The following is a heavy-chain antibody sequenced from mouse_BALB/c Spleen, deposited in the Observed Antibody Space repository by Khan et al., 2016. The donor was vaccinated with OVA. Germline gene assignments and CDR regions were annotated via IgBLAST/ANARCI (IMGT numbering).Heavy chain of an antibody. CDR3: ARHNYGPFAF. CDR1: GFTFSNFA. V-gene: IGHV5-9-3*01. J-gene: IGHJ3*01. D-gene: IGHD1-1*01. Sequence: EVELVESGGGLVKPGGSLKLSCAASGFTFSNFAMSWVRQTPEKRLEWVATISSVSTYSYYPDSVKGRFTISRDNAKNTLYLQMSSLRSEDTAMYYCARHNYGPFAFWGQGTLVTVSA. CDR2: ISSVSTYS.